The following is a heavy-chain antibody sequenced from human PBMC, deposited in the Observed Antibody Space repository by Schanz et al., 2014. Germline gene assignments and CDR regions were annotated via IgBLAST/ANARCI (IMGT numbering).Heavy chain of an antibody. D-gene: IGHD1-1*01. CDR2: ISGSGGNA. CDR1: GFTFSSYA. CDR3: ARGDDLEYFQH. V-gene: IGHV3-23*01. Sequence: SCAASGFTFSSYAMSWVRQAPGKGLEWVSAISGSGGNAYYAASVKGRFTISRDNSKNTLYLQMNSLRAEDTAVYYCARGDDLEYFQHWGKGTIVNVSS. J-gene: IGHJ1*01.